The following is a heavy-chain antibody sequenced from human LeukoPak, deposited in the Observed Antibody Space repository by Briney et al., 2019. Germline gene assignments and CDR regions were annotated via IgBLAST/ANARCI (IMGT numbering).Heavy chain of an antibody. CDR1: GFTFSSYW. CDR3: ARDADWNYFIDGMDV. Sequence: GGSLRLSCAASGFTFSSYWMHWVRQAPGKGLVWVSRINSDGSSTSYADPVKGRFTISRDNAKNTLYLQMSSLRAEDTAVYYCARDADWNYFIDGMDVWGQGTTVTVSS. CDR2: INSDGSST. D-gene: IGHD1-7*01. V-gene: IGHV3-74*01. J-gene: IGHJ6*02.